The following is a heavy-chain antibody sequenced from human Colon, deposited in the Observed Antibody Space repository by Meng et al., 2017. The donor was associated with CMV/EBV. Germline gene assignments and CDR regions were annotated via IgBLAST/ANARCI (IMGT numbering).Heavy chain of an antibody. V-gene: IGHV3-30-3*01. CDR1: GFTFSSYA. CDR2: ISYDGSNK. J-gene: IGHJ4*02. CDR3: ARGPWAGRGSYGSLTLSV. D-gene: IGHD5-18*01. Sequence: GGSLRLSCAASGFTFSSYAMHWVRQAPGKGLEWVAVISYDGSNKYYADSVKGRFTIARDNSKNTLYLQMNSLRAEDTAVYYCARGPWAGRGSYGSLTLSVWGQGTLVTVSS.